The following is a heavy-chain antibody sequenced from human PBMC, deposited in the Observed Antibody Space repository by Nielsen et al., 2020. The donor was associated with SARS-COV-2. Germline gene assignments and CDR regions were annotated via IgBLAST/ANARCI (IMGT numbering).Heavy chain of an antibody. CDR2: ISGSGGST. CDR3: AKEDRGYSYGLIDY. Sequence: GESLKISCAASGFTFSSYAMSWVRQAPGEGLEWVSAISGSGGSTYYADSVKGRFTISRDNSKNTLYLQMNSLRAEDTAVYYCAKEDRGYSYGLIDYWGQGTLVTVSS. J-gene: IGHJ4*02. V-gene: IGHV3-23*01. D-gene: IGHD5-18*01. CDR1: GFTFSSYA.